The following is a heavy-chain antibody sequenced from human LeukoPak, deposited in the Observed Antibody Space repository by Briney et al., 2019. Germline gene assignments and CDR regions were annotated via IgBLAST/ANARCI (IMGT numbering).Heavy chain of an antibody. CDR3: ARDPGFERIAARPGGSNYFDY. CDR2: IIPIFGTA. V-gene: IGHV1-69*05. J-gene: IGHJ4*02. CDR1: GGTFSSYA. Sequence: SVKVSCKASGGTFSSYAISWVRQAPGQGLEWMGRIIPIFGTANYAQKFQGRVTITTGESTSTAYMELSSLRSEDTAVYYCARDPGFERIAARPGGSNYFDYWGQGTLVTVSS. D-gene: IGHD6-6*01.